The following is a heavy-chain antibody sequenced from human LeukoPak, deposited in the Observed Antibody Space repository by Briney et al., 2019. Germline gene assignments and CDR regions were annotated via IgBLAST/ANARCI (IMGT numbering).Heavy chain of an antibody. V-gene: IGHV1-46*01. J-gene: IGHJ4*02. CDR1: GYTFTNYC. CDR2: IDPTGGYT. CDR3: ARSYDSSGYAHFDY. D-gene: IGHD3-22*01. Sequence: ASVILSCKPSGYTFTNYCVNWVRQAPGQGLEWMGIIDPTGGYTNYAQKFQGRVTMTRDTSTRTVYMELDSLGSEDTAVYYCARSYDSSGYAHFDYWGRGSLVTVSS.